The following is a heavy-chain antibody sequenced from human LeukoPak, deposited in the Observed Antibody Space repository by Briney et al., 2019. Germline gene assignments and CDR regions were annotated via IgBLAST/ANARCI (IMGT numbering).Heavy chain of an antibody. D-gene: IGHD5-18*01. Sequence: PSETLSLTCNVSGASVSTRGFCLNWIRQPPGKGLEWLGCKYPTGGTYYNPSLKSRVTISVDTSKNQFSLKLSFVTAADTAVYYCARRGYSYGLWGQGTLVTVSS. CDR3: ARRGYSYGL. J-gene: IGHJ4*02. CDR1: GASVSTRGFC. CDR2: KYPTGGT. V-gene: IGHV4-30-2*01.